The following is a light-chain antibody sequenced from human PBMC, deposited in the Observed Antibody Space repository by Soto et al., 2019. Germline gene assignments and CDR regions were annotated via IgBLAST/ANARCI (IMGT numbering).Light chain of an antibody. CDR2: GAS. CDR3: QQYGSSIFT. J-gene: IGKJ3*01. V-gene: IGKV3-20*01. Sequence: EIVLTQSPGTLSLSPGERATLSCRASQSVSSSYLAWYQQKPGQAPRLLIHGASSMATGIPDRFSGSGSGTDFTLTISRLEPEDFAVYYCQQYGSSIFTFGPGTKVDIK. CDR1: QSVSSSY.